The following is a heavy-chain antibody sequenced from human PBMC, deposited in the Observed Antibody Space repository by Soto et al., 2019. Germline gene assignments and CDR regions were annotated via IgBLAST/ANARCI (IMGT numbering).Heavy chain of an antibody. D-gene: IGHD3-16*01. CDR2: ISNDGSRQ. CDR3: ARTINFGLPGNGMDV. V-gene: IGHV3-30*03. Sequence: GGSLRLSCAASGFNFSTSGMDWVRQVPGKGLEWVAVISNDGSRQYYAESVKGRFTISRDNSKKIVYLQMNSLRAEDTAVYYCARTINFGLPGNGMDVWGQGTTVTVSS. J-gene: IGHJ6*02. CDR1: GFNFSTSG.